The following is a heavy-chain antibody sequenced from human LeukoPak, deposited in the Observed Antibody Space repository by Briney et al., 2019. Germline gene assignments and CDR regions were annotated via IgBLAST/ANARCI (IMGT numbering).Heavy chain of an antibody. Sequence: PSETLSLTCTVSGGSISSGGYHWSWIRQHPGKGLEWIGYIYYSGSTYYNPSLESRVTISVDTSKNQFSLKLSSVTAADTAVYYCARVLAFAVTTNYYYGMDVWGQGTTVTVSS. V-gene: IGHV4-31*03. CDR1: GGSISSGGYH. J-gene: IGHJ6*02. CDR2: IYYSGST. D-gene: IGHD4-17*01. CDR3: ARVLAFAVTTNYYYGMDV.